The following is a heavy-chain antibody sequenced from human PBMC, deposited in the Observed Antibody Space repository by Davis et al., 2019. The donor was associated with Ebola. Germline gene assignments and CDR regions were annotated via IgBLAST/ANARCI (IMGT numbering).Heavy chain of an antibody. D-gene: IGHD3-3*01. V-gene: IGHV4-59*01. Sequence: SETLSLTCTVSGGSISSYYWSWIRQPPGKGLEWIGYIYYSGSTNYNPSLKGRVTISVDTSKNQFSLKLSSVTAADTAVYYCARTLFLEWSFDIWGQGTMVTVSS. J-gene: IGHJ3*02. CDR2: IYYSGST. CDR1: GGSISSYY. CDR3: ARTLFLEWSFDI.